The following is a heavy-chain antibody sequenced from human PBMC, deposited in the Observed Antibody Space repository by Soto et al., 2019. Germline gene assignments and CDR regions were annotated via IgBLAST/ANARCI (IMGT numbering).Heavy chain of an antibody. CDR3: ARDQSGIGWYVDWFDP. V-gene: IGHV3-33*01. Sequence: LRLSCQASGFTFSSYGINWVRQAPGKGLEWVAVIWHDGSDKYYADSVKGRFTFTRDTVATTVYMELTSLTSEDTSIYYCARDQSGIGWYVDWFDPWGQGTLVTVSS. D-gene: IGHD6-19*01. CDR2: IWHDGSDK. CDR1: GFTFSSYG. J-gene: IGHJ5*02.